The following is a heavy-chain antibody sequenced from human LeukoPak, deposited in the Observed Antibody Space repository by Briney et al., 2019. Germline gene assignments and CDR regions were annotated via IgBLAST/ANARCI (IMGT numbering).Heavy chain of an antibody. V-gene: IGHV3-7*01. D-gene: IGHD5/OR15-5a*01. CDR3: ARDASTSEGYFDY. Sequence: PGGSLRLSCAASGFTFSSYAMSWVRQAPGKGLEWVANIKQDGSQKYYVDSVKGRFTISRDNAKNSLYLQMNSLRVEDTAVYYCARDASTSEGYFDYWGQGTLVTVSS. J-gene: IGHJ4*02. CDR1: GFTFSSYA. CDR2: IKQDGSQK.